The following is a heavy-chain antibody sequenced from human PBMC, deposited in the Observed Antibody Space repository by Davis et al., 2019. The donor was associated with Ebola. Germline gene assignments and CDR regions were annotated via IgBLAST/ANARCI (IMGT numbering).Heavy chain of an antibody. J-gene: IGHJ6*02. V-gene: IGHV4-34*01. CDR3: ARQIYYYYYYGMDV. Sequence: SETLSLTCAVYAGSFGGYYWSWIRQPPGKGLEWIGEINHSGSTNYNPSLKSRVTISVDTSKNQFSLKLSSVTAADTAVYYCARQIYYYYYYGMDVWGQGTTVTVSS. CDR1: AGSFGGYY. D-gene: IGHD2-15*01. CDR2: INHSGST.